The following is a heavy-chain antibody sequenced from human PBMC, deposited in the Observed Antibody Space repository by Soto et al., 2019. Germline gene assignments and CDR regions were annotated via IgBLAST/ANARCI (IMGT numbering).Heavy chain of an antibody. CDR1: GFTVSSNY. CDR3: AKARLWGGDGYNTYYYYGMDV. J-gene: IGHJ6*02. CDR2: ISWDGGST. V-gene: IGHV3-43*01. D-gene: IGHD5-18*01. Sequence: PGGSLRLSCAASGFTVSSNYMHWVRQAPGKGLEWVSLISWDGGSTYYADSVKGRFTISRDNAKNSLYLQMNSLRAEDTALYYCAKARLWGGDGYNTYYYYGMDVWGQGTTVTVSS.